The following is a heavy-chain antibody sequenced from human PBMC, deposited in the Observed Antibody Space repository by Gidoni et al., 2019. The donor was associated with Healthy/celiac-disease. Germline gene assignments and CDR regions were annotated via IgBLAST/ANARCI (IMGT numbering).Heavy chain of an antibody. J-gene: IGHJ3*02. CDR3: ARVGGIFLGYCSGGSCYNAFDI. CDR1: GGTFSSYA. Sequence: QVQLVQSGAEVKKPGSSVKVSCKASGGTFSSYAISWVRQAPGQGLEWMGGIIPIFGTANYAQKFQGRVTITADESTSTAYMELSSLRSEDTAVYYCARVGGIFLGYCSGGSCYNAFDIWGQGTMVTVSS. D-gene: IGHD2-15*01. V-gene: IGHV1-69*01. CDR2: IIPIFGTA.